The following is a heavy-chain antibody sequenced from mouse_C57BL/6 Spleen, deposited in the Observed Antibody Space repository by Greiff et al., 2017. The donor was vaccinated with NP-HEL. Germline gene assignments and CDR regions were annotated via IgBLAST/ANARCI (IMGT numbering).Heavy chain of an antibody. CDR1: GYTFTSYW. CDR2: IDPSDSYT. J-gene: IGHJ1*03. CDR3: ARTGSSYGYFDV. V-gene: IGHV1-69*01. D-gene: IGHD1-1*01. Sequence: VQLQQPGAELVMPGASVKLSCKASGYTFTSYWMHWVKQRPGQGLEWIGEIDPSDSYTNYNQKFKGKSTLTVDKSSSTAYMQLSSLTSEDSAVYYCARTGSSYGYFDVWGTGTTVTVSS.